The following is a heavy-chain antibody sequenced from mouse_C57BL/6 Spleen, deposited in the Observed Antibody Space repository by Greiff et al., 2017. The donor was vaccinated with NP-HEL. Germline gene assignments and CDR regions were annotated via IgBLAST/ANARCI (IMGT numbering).Heavy chain of an antibody. CDR1: GFTFTDYY. CDR3: ARSPQLGRYFDV. J-gene: IGHJ1*03. Sequence: EVKLQESGGGLVQPGGSLSLSCAASGFTFTDYYMSWVRQPPGKALEWLGFIRNKANGYTTEYSASVKGRFTISRDNSQSILYLQMNALRAEDSATYYWARSPQLGRYFDVWGTGTTVTVSS. CDR2: IRNKANGYTT. V-gene: IGHV7-3*01. D-gene: IGHD4-1*02.